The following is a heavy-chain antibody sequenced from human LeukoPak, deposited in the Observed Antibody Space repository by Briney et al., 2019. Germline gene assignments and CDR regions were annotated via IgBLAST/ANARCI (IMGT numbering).Heavy chain of an antibody. D-gene: IGHD6-19*01. V-gene: IGHV3-66*01. CDR3: AKERSLEIAVAGTIFDY. CDR2: IYSGGDT. Sequence: GGSLRLSCAASGFTFSSYAMHWVRQAPGKGLEWVAVIYSGGDTYYADSVKGRFTISRDNSKNMYLEMSSLKAEDTAVYYCAKERSLEIAVAGTIFDYWGQGTLVTVSS. CDR1: GFTFSSYA. J-gene: IGHJ4*02.